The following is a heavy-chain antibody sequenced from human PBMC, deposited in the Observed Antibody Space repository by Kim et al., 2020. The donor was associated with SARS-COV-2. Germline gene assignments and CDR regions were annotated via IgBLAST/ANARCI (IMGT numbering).Heavy chain of an antibody. J-gene: IGHJ6*02. CDR3: AREYYYGSGSYYYYYGMDV. D-gene: IGHD3-10*01. Sequence: GRFTISRDNSKNTLYLQMNSLRAEDTAVYYCAREYYYGSGSYYYYYGMDVWGQGTTVTVSS. V-gene: IGHV3-30*07.